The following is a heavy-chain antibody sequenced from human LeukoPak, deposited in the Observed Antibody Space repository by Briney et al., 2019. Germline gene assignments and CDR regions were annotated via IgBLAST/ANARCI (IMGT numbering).Heavy chain of an antibody. CDR1: GGYISSSF. J-gene: IGHJ5*02. Sequence: PSETLSLTCTVSGGYISSSFWTWIRQAPGKGLELIGFTYDGGRGNYKPSLRSRVDISLDTSSNRSSLRLTSVTAADTGVYYCARLWRPHDYDNWFDHWGQGILVTVSS. D-gene: IGHD4-17*01. CDR2: TYDGGRG. V-gene: IGHV4-59*13. CDR3: ARLWRPHDYDNWFDH.